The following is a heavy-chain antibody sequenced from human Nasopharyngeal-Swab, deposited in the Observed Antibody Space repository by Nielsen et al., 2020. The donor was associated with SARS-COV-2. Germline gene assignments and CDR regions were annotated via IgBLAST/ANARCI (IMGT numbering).Heavy chain of an antibody. Sequence: GDSPKISCAASVFTFSRFDMHWVRQVMGKGLEWVSAIGTAGDTYYPRSMKGRFTISRGDAENILYLQMNSLRAEDTAVYYCTRTLSASYMDVWGKGTTVTVSS. CDR1: VFTFSRFD. CDR2: IGTAGDT. CDR3: TRTLSASYMDV. J-gene: IGHJ6*03. V-gene: IGHV3-13*01.